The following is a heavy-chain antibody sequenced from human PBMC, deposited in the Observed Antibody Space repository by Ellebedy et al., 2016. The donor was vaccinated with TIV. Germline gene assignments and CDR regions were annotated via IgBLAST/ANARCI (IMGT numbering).Heavy chain of an antibody. J-gene: IGHJ4*02. CDR2: INEDGTEE. Sequence: GESLKISCAASGFTFSRYSMNWVRQPPGKGLEWVAAINEDGTEEQYMDSVKGRFTISRDNAKNSVFLQMNRLRSEDTAVYYCAKSRFELALDYWGQGTLATVS. CDR3: AKSRFELALDY. D-gene: IGHD1-7*01. CDR1: GFTFSRYS. V-gene: IGHV3-7*03.